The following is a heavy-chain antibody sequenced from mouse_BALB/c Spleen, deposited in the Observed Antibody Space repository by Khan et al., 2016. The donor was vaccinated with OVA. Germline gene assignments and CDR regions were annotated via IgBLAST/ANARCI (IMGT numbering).Heavy chain of an antibody. Sequence: DLVKPGASVKLSCKASGYTFTNYWIHWIKQRPGQGLEWIGRLAPGSSSSYYNEMFKGKATLTVETSSSPAYLQLSSLSSEDSAVFFSARENYFDRSCYAMSYWGQGTSVTVAS. J-gene: IGHJ4*01. V-gene: IGHV1S41*01. D-gene: IGHD1-1*01. CDR3: ARENYFDRSCYAMSY. CDR1: GYTFTNYW. CDR2: LAPGSSSS.